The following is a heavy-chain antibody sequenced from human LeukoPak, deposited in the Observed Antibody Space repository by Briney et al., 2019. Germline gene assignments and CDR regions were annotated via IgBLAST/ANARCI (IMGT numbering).Heavy chain of an antibody. CDR3: ARDFVYNWNDDRYYFDY. CDR2: IYSGGST. J-gene: IGHJ4*02. V-gene: IGHV3-66*01. Sequence: GGSLRLSCAASGFTVSSNYMSWVRQAPGKGLEWVSVIYSGGSTYYADSVKGRFTISRDSSKNTLYLQINGLRADDTAVYYCARDFVYNWNDDRYYFDYWGQGTLVTVSS. D-gene: IGHD1-20*01. CDR1: GFTVSSNY.